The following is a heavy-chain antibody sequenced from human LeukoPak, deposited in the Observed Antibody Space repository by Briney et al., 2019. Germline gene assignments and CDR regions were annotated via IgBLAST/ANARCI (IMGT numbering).Heavy chain of an antibody. D-gene: IGHD5-24*01. CDR1: VGTFSSYA. CDR3: ASLSDGYNAAFDY. Sequence: SVTVSFKSSVGTFSSYAISWVRQATGQGLEWMGRNIPILGIANYAQKFQGRVTITADKSTSTASMELSSLRSEDPAVYYCASLSDGYNAAFDYWGQGTLVTVSS. V-gene: IGHV1-69*04. CDR2: NIPILGIA. J-gene: IGHJ4*02.